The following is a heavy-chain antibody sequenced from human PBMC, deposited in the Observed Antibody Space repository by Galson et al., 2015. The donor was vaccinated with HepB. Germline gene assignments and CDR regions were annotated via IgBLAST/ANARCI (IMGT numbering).Heavy chain of an antibody. CDR2: ISAGGGST. V-gene: IGHV1-46*01. J-gene: IGHJ4*02. D-gene: IGHD2-15*01. CDR3: ARETPDTYYFDY. Sequence: SVKVSCKASGYTLTNYHFHWVRQAPGQGPEWMGKISAGGGSTRYAERFQGRVTLTRDSSTSTIYIEVSSLRSDDTAVYYRARETPDTYYFDYWGQGTLVTVSS. CDR1: GYTLTNYH.